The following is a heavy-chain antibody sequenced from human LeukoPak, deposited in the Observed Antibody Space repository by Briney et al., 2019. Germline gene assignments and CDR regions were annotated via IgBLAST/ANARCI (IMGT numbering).Heavy chain of an antibody. CDR1: GFTFSSYG. Sequence: PGGSLRLSCAASGFTFSSYGMHWVRQAPGKGLEWVAVISYDGSNKYYADSVKGRFTISRDNSKNTLYLQMNSLRAEDTAVYYCAKGPRYCSSTSCPNWFDPWGQGTLVTVSS. CDR2: ISYDGSNK. J-gene: IGHJ5*02. D-gene: IGHD2-2*01. CDR3: AKGPRYCSSTSCPNWFDP. V-gene: IGHV3-30*18.